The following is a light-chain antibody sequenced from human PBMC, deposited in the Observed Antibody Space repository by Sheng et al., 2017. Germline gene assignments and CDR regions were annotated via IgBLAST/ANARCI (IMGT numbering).Light chain of an antibody. V-gene: IGKV4-1*01. CDR1: QSVLSSANNKNY. CDR3: QQYYSRPQT. Sequence: DTVMTQSPDSLAVSLGERATINCKSSQSVLSSANNKNYLAWYQQKPGQPPKLLIYWASTRESGVPDRFSGRGSGTDFTLTISSLQAEDVAVYYCQQYYSRPQTFGQGDPKVEIK. J-gene: IGKJ1*01. CDR2: WAS.